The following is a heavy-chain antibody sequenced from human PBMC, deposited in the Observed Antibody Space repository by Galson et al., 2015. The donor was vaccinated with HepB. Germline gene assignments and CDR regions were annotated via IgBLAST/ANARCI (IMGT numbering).Heavy chain of an antibody. CDR3: ARNSWGSGFDY. Sequence: PLRHYCVDLGFNFSSYSMNWVRQAPGKGLEWVSSISSSSSYIYYADSVKGRFPISRDNAKNSLYLQMNSLRAEDTAVYYCARNSWGSGFDYWGQGTLVTVSS. CDR2: ISSSSSYI. CDR1: GFNFSSYS. D-gene: IGHD7-27*01. V-gene: IGHV3-21*01. J-gene: IGHJ4*02.